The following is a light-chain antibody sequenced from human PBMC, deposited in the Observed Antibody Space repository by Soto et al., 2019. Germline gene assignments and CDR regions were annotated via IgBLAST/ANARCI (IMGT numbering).Light chain of an antibody. Sequence: QYVLTQPASVSGSPGQSITISCTGTNSDVGGYNYVAWYQQHPGTAPKLMFYEVTNRPPGVSNRFSGSKSGNTAFLTISGLQAEDEADYYCSSYTTNSTLVFGGGTKLTVL. CDR3: SSYTTNSTLV. CDR1: NSDVGGYNY. V-gene: IGLV2-14*01. J-gene: IGLJ3*02. CDR2: EVT.